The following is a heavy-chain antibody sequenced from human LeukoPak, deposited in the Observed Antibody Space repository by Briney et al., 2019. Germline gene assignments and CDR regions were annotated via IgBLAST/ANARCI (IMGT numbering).Heavy chain of an antibody. CDR3: ARAKSIITEVRGAVPGRFDF. J-gene: IGHJ4*02. CDR1: GYSNSSGYY. V-gene: IGHV4-38-2*01. D-gene: IGHD3-10*01. CDR2: AYHNGRT. Sequence: SETLSLTCAVSGYSNSSGYYWGWIRQSPGKGLEWIGSAYHNGRTYYSPSLKSRVTISVDTSKNQVSLKLSSVTAADTAVYYCARAKSIITEVRGAVPGRFDFWGQGTLVTVSS.